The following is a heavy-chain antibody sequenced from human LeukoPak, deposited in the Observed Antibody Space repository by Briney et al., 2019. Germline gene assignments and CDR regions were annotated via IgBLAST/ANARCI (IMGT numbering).Heavy chain of an antibody. J-gene: IGHJ5*02. CDR1: GYTFTNYG. D-gene: IGHD3-22*01. V-gene: IGHV1-18*01. CDR2: ISAYNGNT. Sequence: ASVKVSRRASGYTFTNYGISWVRQAPGRGLEWMGWISAYNGNTNYAQKLQGRVTMTTETSTSTAYMELRSLRSDDTAIYYCARTYYYDSSGYYYGHWFDPWGQGTLVTVSS. CDR3: ARTYYYDSSGYYYGHWFDP.